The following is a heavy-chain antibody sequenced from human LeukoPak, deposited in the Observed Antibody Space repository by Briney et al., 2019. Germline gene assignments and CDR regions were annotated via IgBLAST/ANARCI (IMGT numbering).Heavy chain of an antibody. J-gene: IGHJ4*02. CDR3: VKDGDTSGYPRGLFDY. Sequence: PGRSLRLSCAASGFTLNNFALHWVRQAPGKGLEWVSGIGWNGDDIAYVDSVKGRFTISRDNAKKALYLQMNGLRAEDTAVYYCVKDGDTSGYPRGLFDYWGQGSLVTVSS. D-gene: IGHD3-22*01. V-gene: IGHV3-9*01. CDR1: GFTLNNFA. CDR2: IGWNGDDI.